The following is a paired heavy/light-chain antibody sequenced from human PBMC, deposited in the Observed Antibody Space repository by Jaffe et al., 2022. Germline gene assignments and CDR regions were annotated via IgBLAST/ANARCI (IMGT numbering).Heavy chain of an antibody. CDR3: AHRYCGGGSCSNYFDY. Sequence: QITLKESGPTLVKPTQTLTLTCTFSGFSLSTSGLGVGWIRQPPGKALEWLAIIYWNDDKRYSPSLKGRLTITKDTSKNQVVLTMTTMDPVDTATYYCAHRYCGGGSCSNYFDYWGQGTLVTVSS. CDR1: GFSLSTSGLG. CDR2: IYWNDDK. J-gene: IGHJ4*02. V-gene: IGHV2-5*01. D-gene: IGHD2-15*01.
Light chain of an antibody. CDR2: DNN. J-gene: IGLJ1*01. Sequence: QSVLTQPPSVSGAPGQRVTISCTGSSSNFGAGNDVHWYQQLPGTAPKLLIHDNNHRPSGVPDRFSGSKSGTSASLAITGLQAEDEADYYCQSYDSSLSGYVFGTGTKVTVL. CDR1: SSNFGAGND. CDR3: QSYDSSLSGYV. V-gene: IGLV1-40*01.